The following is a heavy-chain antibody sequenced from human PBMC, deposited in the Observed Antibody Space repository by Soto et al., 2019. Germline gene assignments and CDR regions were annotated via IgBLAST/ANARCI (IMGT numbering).Heavy chain of an antibody. CDR1: GVSFSGYC. CDR2: INHSGST. Sequence: SETLSLTCAVYGVSFSGYCWSWIRQPPGKGLEWIGEINHSGSTNYNPSLKSRVTISVDTSKNQFSLKLSSVTAADTAVYYCARIPLGSPGSASIFDFWGQGTLVTVSS. CDR3: ARIPLGSPGSASIFDF. J-gene: IGHJ4*02. V-gene: IGHV4-34*01. D-gene: IGHD1-26*01.